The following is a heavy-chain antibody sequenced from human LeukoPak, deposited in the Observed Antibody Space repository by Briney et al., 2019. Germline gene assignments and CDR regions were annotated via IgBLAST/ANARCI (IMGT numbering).Heavy chain of an antibody. CDR1: GFTFSNFW. Sequence: PGGSLRLSCAASGFTFSNFWLHXXRXXXXXXXXXVSRITSDGSNINYADSVQGRFTISRDNAKNTLYLQMNSLRAEDTAVYYCARGGHSSFDYWGQGALVTVSS. CDR2: ITSDGSNI. CDR3: ARGGHSSFDY. V-gene: IGHV3-74*01. J-gene: IGHJ4*02. D-gene: IGHD3-16*01.